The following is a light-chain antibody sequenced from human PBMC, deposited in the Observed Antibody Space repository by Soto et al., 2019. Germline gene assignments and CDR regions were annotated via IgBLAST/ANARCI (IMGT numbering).Light chain of an antibody. CDR3: SSYAGNNNYV. CDR2: EVS. Sequence: TQPPPAPVLPDQPAPISGLGTSSDVGGYIYVSWYQQHPGKAPKLMIYEVSKRPSGVPDRFSGSKSGNTASLTVSGLQAEDEADYYCSSYAGNNNYVFGAGTKVTVL. CDR1: SSDVGGYIY. V-gene: IGLV2-8*01. J-gene: IGLJ1*01.